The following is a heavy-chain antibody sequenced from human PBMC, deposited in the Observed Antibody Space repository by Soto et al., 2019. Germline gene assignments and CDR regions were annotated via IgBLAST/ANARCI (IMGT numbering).Heavy chain of an antibody. CDR3: ARDKIIGMVDQ. CDR2: INHSGST. Sequence: SVRLSLTCAPDRSSLGGYSSNWIRHPPGTGLEWIGVINHSGSTNYTPSLKSRVTISVDSSKNHFSLKLTSVTAADTAGYYCARDKIIGMVDQWGEGTLVTVS. J-gene: IGHJ4*02. V-gene: IGHV4-34*01. CDR1: RSSLGGYS. D-gene: IGHD2-15*01.